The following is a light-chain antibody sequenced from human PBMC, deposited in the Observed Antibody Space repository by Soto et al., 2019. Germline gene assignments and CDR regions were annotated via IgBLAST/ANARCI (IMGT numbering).Light chain of an antibody. Sequence: DIVLTQSPDSLAVSLGERATINCKSSQSVLYSSNNKNYFAWYQQKPGQPPKLLIYWASTRESGVPDRFSGSGSGTDFTLTISSLQAEDVAVYYCKQYYSTPQTFGQGTKVEVK. V-gene: IGKV4-1*01. J-gene: IGKJ1*01. CDR1: QSVLYSSNNKNY. CDR2: WAS. CDR3: KQYYSTPQT.